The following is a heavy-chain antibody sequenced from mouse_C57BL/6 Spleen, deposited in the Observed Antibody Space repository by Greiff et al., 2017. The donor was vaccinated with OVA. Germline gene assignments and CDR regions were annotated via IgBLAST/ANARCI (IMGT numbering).Heavy chain of an antibody. CDR2: IHPNSGST. D-gene: IGHD2-2*01. CDR1: GYTFTSYW. V-gene: IGHV1-64*01. J-gene: IGHJ2*01. CDR3: ARRTGFYYFDY. Sequence: QVQLQQPGAELVKPGASVKLSCKASGYTFTSYWMHWVKQRPGQGLEWIGMIHPNSGSTNYNEKFKSKATLTVDKSSSTAYMQLSSLTSEDSAVYYCARRTGFYYFDYWGQGTTLTVSS.